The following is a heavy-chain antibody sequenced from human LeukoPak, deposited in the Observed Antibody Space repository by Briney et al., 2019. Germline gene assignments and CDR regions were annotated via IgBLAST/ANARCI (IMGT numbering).Heavy chain of an antibody. V-gene: IGHV4-59*01. D-gene: IGHD1-20*01. Sequence: PSETLSLTCTVSGGSISSYYWSWIRQPPGKGLEWIGYIYYSGSTNYNPSLKSRVTISVDTSKNQFSLKLSSVTAADTAVYYCAGGNWNDGILDYWGQGTLVTVSS. CDR1: GGSISSYY. J-gene: IGHJ4*02. CDR2: IYYSGST. CDR3: AGGNWNDGILDY.